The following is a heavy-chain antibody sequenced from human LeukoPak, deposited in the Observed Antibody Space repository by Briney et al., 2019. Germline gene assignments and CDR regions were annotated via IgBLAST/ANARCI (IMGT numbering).Heavy chain of an antibody. D-gene: IGHD6-13*01. Sequence: PGGSLRLSCAASGFTLSSYSMNWVRQAPGKGREWVSSISSSSSYIYYADSVKGRFTISRDNAKNSLYLQMNSLRAEDTAVYYCANLAAAAYPDYWGQGTLVTVSS. V-gene: IGHV3-21*01. CDR1: GFTLSSYS. CDR2: ISSSSSYI. CDR3: ANLAAAAYPDY. J-gene: IGHJ4*02.